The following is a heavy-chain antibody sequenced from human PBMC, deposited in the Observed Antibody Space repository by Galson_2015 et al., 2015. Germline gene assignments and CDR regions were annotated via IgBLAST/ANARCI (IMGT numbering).Heavy chain of an antibody. D-gene: IGHD2-15*01. V-gene: IGHV3-30*18. CDR1: GFTFSSYG. CDR2: ISYDGSNK. J-gene: IGHJ4*02. Sequence: SLRLSCAASGFTFSSYGMHWVRQAPGKGLEWVAVISYDGSNKYYADSVKGRFTISRDNSKNTLYLQMNSLRAEDTAVYYCAKGCRGGSCWLNCDYWAPATLVTVSS. CDR3: AKGCRGGSCWLNCDY.